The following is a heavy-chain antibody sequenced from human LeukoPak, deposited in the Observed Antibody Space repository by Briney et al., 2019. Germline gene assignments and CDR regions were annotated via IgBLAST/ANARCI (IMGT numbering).Heavy chain of an antibody. Sequence: SVKVSCKASGGTFSSYAISWVRQAPGQGLEWMGGIIPIFGTANYAQKFQGRVTITADESTRTAYMELSSLRSEDTAVYYCARPSYGDLYYYYYMDVWGKGTTVTVSS. CDR2: IIPIFGTA. V-gene: IGHV1-69*13. CDR3: ARPSYGDLYYYYYMDV. J-gene: IGHJ6*03. D-gene: IGHD5-18*01. CDR1: GGTFSSYA.